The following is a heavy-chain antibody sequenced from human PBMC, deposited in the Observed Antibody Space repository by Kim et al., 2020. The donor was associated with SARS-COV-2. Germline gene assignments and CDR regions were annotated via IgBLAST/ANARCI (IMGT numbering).Heavy chain of an antibody. Sequence: ASVKVSCKASGYTFTSYGISWVRQAPGQGLEWMGWISAYNGNTNYAQKLQGRVTMTTDTSTSTAYMELRSLRSDDTAVYYCARDLIWFGESSQALDYWGQGTLVTVSS. CDR1: GYTFTSYG. V-gene: IGHV1-18*01. J-gene: IGHJ4*02. CDR2: ISAYNGNT. CDR3: ARDLIWFGESSQALDY. D-gene: IGHD3-10*01.